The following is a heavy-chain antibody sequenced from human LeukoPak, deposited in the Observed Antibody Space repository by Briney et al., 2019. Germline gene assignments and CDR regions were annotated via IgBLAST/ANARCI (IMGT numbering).Heavy chain of an antibody. CDR1: GFTVSSNY. Sequence: PGGSLRLSCAASGFTVSSNYMSWVRQAPGKGLEWVSSISSSSSYIYYADSVKGRFTISRDNAKNSLYLQMNSLRAEDTAVYYCARDHHLVRGLFDYWGQGTLVTVSS. CDR3: ARDHHLVRGLFDY. D-gene: IGHD3-10*01. V-gene: IGHV3-21*01. J-gene: IGHJ4*02. CDR2: ISSSSSYI.